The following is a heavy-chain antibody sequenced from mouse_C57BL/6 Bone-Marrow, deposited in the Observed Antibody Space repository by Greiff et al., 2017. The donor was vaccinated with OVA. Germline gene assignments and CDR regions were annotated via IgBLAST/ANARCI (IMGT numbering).Heavy chain of an antibody. Sequence: VHLVESGAELARPGASVKLSCKASGYTFTSYGISWVKQRTGQGLEWIGEIYPRSGNTYYNEKFKGKATLTADKSSSTAYMELRSLTSEDSAVYFCARSDGSSWYFDYWGQGTTLTVSS. V-gene: IGHV1-81*01. J-gene: IGHJ2*01. CDR2: IYPRSGNT. D-gene: IGHD1-1*01. CDR1: GYTFTSYG. CDR3: ARSDGSSWYFDY.